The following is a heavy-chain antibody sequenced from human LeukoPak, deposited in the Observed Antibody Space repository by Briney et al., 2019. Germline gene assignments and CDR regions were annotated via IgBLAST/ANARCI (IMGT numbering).Heavy chain of an antibody. Sequence: PSETLSLTCTVSGASISNHYWSWIRQSPGKGLEWIGYVHHNGDTNYNPSLKSRVATSVDTSKTQFSLKLRSVTAADTAVYYCARAGDVIGYYYFDYWGQGTLATVSS. CDR2: VHHNGDT. CDR3: ARAGDVIGYYYFDY. V-gene: IGHV4-59*11. J-gene: IGHJ4*02. CDR1: GASISNHY. D-gene: IGHD3-22*01.